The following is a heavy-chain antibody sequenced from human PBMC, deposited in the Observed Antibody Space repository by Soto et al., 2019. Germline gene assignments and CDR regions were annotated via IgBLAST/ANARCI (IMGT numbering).Heavy chain of an antibody. J-gene: IGHJ3*02. V-gene: IGHV5-51*01. D-gene: IGHD3-22*01. Sequence: GESVKISCMGSGYSFTIYWIGWVRQMPGKGLEWMGIIYPGDSDTRYSPSFQGQVTISADKSISTAYLQWSSLKASDTAMYYCARHLLXDYDSSGYYPKNDAFDIWGQGTMVTVSS. CDR3: ARHLLXDYDSSGYYPKNDAFDI. CDR1: GYSFTIYW. CDR2: IYPGDSDT.